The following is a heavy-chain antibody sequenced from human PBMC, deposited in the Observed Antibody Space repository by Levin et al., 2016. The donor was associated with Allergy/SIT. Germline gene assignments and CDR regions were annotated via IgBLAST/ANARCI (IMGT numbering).Heavy chain of an antibody. J-gene: IGHJ1*01. CDR1: GFMFSNSW. Sequence: GGSLRLSCSASGFMFSNSWMAWVRQAPGKGLEWVANIKYDGSETYYVDSVKGRFSISRDNAKNSLHLQMNSLRGEDTAVYYCATHSEWRFYHWGQGTLVTVSS. V-gene: IGHV3-7*03. CDR3: ATHSEWRFYH. D-gene: IGHD3-3*01. CDR2: IKYDGSET.